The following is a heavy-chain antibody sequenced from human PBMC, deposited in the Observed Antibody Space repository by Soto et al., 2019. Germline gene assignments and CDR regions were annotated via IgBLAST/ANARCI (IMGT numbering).Heavy chain of an antibody. CDR3: ARDRTSTSPGY. D-gene: IGHD2-2*01. CDR2: IIPILGIA. Sequence: GASVKVSCKASGGTFSSYTISWVRQAPGQGLEWMGRIIPILGIANYAQKFQGRVTITADKSTSTAYMELSSLRSEDTAGYYCARDRTSTSPGYWGQGTLVTVSS. V-gene: IGHV1-69*04. J-gene: IGHJ4*02. CDR1: GGTFSSYT.